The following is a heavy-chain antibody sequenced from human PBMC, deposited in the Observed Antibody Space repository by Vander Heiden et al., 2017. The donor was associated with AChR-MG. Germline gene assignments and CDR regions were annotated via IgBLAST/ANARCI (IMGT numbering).Heavy chain of an antibody. CDR2: ISGSGGST. V-gene: IGHV3-23*01. CDR1: GFTFSSYA. D-gene: IGHD1-26*01. CDR3: ARDPGGSYDY. Sequence: EVQLLEPGGDLIQPGGSLRLVCAASGFTFSSYAMSWVRQAPGKGLEWVSTISGSGGSTYYADSVRGRFTISRDNSRNTLHLQMNTLRAEDTALYYCARDPGGSYDYWGQGTLVTVSS. J-gene: IGHJ4*02.